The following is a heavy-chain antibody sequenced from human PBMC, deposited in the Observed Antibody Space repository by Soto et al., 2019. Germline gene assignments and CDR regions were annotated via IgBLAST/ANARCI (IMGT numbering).Heavy chain of an antibody. V-gene: IGHV4-59*12. CDR2: IYYSGST. J-gene: IGHJ5*02. D-gene: IGHD3-3*01. Sequence: PSETLSLTCTVSGGSISSYYWSWIRQPPGKGLEWIGYIYYSGSTNYNPSLKSRVTISVDTSKNQFSLKLSSVTAADTAVYYCARLLRFRDWFDPWGQGTLVTVSS. CDR3: ARLLRFRDWFDP. CDR1: GGSISSYY.